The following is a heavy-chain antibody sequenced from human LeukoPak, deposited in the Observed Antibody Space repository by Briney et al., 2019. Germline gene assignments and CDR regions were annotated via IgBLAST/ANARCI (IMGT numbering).Heavy chain of an antibody. CDR3: ARGGSSWQSFDF. J-gene: IGHJ4*02. D-gene: IGHD6-13*01. Sequence: SETLSLTCTVYGGSISNYYWSWIRQPAGKGLEWIGRIYASGSTNYNPSLKSRVTMSVDTSKNQFSLKLTSVTAADTAMYYCARGGSSWQSFDFWGQGTLVTVSS. V-gene: IGHV4-4*07. CDR1: GGSISNYY. CDR2: IYASGST.